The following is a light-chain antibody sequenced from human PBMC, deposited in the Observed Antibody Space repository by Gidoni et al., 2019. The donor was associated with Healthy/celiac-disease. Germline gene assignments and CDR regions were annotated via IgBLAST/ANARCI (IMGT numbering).Light chain of an antibody. V-gene: IGKV1-39*01. Sequence: DIHLTQSPSSLSASVGDRVTITCRASKSISSYSHWYQQKPGKAPKLLIYAASSLQSGVPSRFSGSGSGTEFTLNISSLQPEDFATYYCQQSYSTPPSTFXXXTKVEIK. CDR2: AAS. J-gene: IGKJ1*01. CDR1: KSISSY. CDR3: QQSYSTPPST.